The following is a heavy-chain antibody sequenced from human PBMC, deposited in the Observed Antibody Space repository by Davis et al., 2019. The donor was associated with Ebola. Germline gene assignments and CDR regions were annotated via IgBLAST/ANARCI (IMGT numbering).Heavy chain of an antibody. CDR3: TTTTSYFDY. CDR2: IRSKANSYAT. CDR1: GFTFSGSA. V-gene: IGHV3-73*01. D-gene: IGHD1-14*01. J-gene: IGHJ4*02. Sequence: GESLKISCAASGFTFSGSAMHWVRQASGKGLEWVGRIRSKANSYATAYAASVKGRFTISRDDSKNTAYLQMNSLKTEDTAVYYCTTTTSYFDYWGQGTLVTASS.